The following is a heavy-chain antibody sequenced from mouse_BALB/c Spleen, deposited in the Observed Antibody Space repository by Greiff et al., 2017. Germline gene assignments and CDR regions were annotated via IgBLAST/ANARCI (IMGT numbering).Heavy chain of an antibody. Sequence: EVKLVESGPGLVKPSQSLSLTCTVTGYSITSDYAWNWIRQFPGNKLEWMGYISYSGSTSYNPSLKSRISITRDTSKNQFFLQLNSVTTEDTATYYCATSYDYDGEAFDYWGQGTTLTVSS. J-gene: IGHJ2*01. CDR2: ISYSGST. CDR1: GYSITSDYA. D-gene: IGHD2-4*01. CDR3: ATSYDYDGEAFDY. V-gene: IGHV3-2*02.